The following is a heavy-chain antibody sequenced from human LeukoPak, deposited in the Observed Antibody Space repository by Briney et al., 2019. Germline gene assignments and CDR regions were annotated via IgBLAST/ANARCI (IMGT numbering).Heavy chain of an antibody. Sequence: SQTLSLTCAISGDSVSSNSAAWNWIRQSPSRGLEWLGRTYYRSKWYNDYAVSVKSRITINPDTSKNQFSLQLNSVTPEDTAVYYCARDLIGGRNYYYYYGMDVWGQGTTVTVSS. CDR1: GDSVSSNSAA. D-gene: IGHD2/OR15-2a*01. J-gene: IGHJ6*02. CDR3: ARDLIGGRNYYYYYGMDV. V-gene: IGHV6-1*01. CDR2: TYYRSKWYN.